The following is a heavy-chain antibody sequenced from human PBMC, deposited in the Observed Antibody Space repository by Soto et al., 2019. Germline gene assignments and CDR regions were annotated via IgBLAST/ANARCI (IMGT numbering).Heavy chain of an antibody. D-gene: IGHD6-19*01. Sequence: SETLSLTCTVSGGSISSYYWSWIRQPPGKGLEWIGYIYYSGSTNYNPSLKSRVTISVDTSKNQFSLNLSSVTAADTAVYYCARHTSSGWYTFDSWGQGSLVTVSS. V-gene: IGHV4-59*08. CDR2: IYYSGST. CDR1: GGSISSYY. CDR3: ARHTSSGWYTFDS. J-gene: IGHJ4*02.